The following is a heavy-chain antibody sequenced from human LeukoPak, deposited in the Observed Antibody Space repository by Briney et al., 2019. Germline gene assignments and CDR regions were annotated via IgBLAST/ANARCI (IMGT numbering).Heavy chain of an antibody. CDR3: ARGGRKRYYYDSSGTNPLDY. D-gene: IGHD3-22*01. CDR2: INHSGST. J-gene: IGHJ4*02. V-gene: IGHV4-34*01. Sequence: PSETLSLTCAVYGGSFSGYYWSWIRQPPGKGLEWIGEINHSGSTNYNPPLKSRVTISVDTSKNQFSLKLSSVTAADTAVYYCARGGRKRYYYDSSGTNPLDYWGQGTLVTVSS. CDR1: GGSFSGYY.